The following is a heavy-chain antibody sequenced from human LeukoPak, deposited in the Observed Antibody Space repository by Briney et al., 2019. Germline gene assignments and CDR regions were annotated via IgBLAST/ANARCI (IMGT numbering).Heavy chain of an antibody. Sequence: QTGGSLRLSCAASGFTFSSYAMHWVRQAPGKGLEWVAVISYDGSNKYYADSVKGRFTISRDNSKNTLYLQMNSLRAEDTAVYYCARDPLTGYYDYWGQGTLVTVSS. D-gene: IGHD3-9*01. CDR1: GFTFSSYA. J-gene: IGHJ4*02. CDR2: ISYDGSNK. V-gene: IGHV3-30-3*01. CDR3: ARDPLTGYYDY.